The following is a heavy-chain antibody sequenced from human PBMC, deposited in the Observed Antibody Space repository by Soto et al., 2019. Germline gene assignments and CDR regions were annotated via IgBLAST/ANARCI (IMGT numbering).Heavy chain of an antibody. CDR2: ISDDGNTK. J-gene: IGHJ4*02. D-gene: IGHD3-22*01. CDR1: GFTFSTYA. CDR3: ASSYFYGGGGYYPFDY. V-gene: IGHV3-30-3*01. Sequence: QVQLVESGGGVVQPGTSLRLSCAPSGFTFSTYAMYWVRQAPGRGLEWVAVISDDGNTKYYEDSVEGRFTISRDNSSNTLFLQIYSMLAEDAAVYYCASSYFYGGGGYYPFDYWGQGTRVTVSS.